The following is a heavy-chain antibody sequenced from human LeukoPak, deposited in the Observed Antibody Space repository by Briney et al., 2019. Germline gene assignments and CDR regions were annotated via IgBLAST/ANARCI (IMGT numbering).Heavy chain of an antibody. V-gene: IGHV4-59*08. CDR3: ARHASSYGPIDY. D-gene: IGHD5-18*01. J-gene: IGHJ4*02. CDR1: GGSISSYY. CDR2: IYYSGST. Sequence: SETLSLTCTVSGGSISSYYWSWIRQPPGKGLEWIGYIYYSGSTNYNPSLKSRVTISVDTSKNQFSLKLSSVTAADTAVYYCARHASSYGPIDYWGQGTLVTVSS.